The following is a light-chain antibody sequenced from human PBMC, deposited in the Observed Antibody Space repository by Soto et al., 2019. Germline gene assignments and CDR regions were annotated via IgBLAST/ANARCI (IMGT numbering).Light chain of an antibody. CDR2: DAS. V-gene: IGKV3-11*01. CDR3: QYRSNWPPYT. Sequence: EIVMTQSPATLSVSPGEGATLSCRASQSVSTYLAWYQQKPGQAPRLLIYDASNRATGIPARFSGSGSGTDFTLTISSLEPEDFAVYYCQYRSNWPPYTFGQGTRLEIK. CDR1: QSVSTY. J-gene: IGKJ5*01.